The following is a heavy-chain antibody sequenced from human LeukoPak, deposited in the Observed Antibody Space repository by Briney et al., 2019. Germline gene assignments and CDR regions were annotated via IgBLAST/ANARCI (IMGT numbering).Heavy chain of an antibody. J-gene: IGHJ6*03. D-gene: IGHD1-26*01. V-gene: IGHV3-30*18. CDR3: AKDDSGSYYPYYYYMDV. CDR1: GFTFSDSG. Sequence: GGSLRLSCAASGFTFSDSGMHWVRQAPGKGLEWVAVISYDGSDKYYADSVKGRFTISRDNSKNTLYLQMNSLRAEDTAIYYCAKDDSGSYYPYYYYMDVWGKGTTVTISS. CDR2: ISYDGSDK.